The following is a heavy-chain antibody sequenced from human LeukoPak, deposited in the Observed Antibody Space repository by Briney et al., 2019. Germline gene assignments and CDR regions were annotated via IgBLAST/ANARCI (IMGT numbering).Heavy chain of an antibody. CDR3: ARDQQYYYGSGSYNWFDP. V-gene: IGHV3-21*01. Sequence: PGGSQRLSCAASGFTFSSYSMNWVRQAPGKGLEWVSSISSSSSYIYYADSVKGRFTISRDNAKNSLYLQMNSLRAEDTAVYYCARDQQYYYGSGSYNWFDPWGQGTLVTVSS. CDR1: GFTFSSYS. J-gene: IGHJ5*02. CDR2: ISSSSSYI. D-gene: IGHD3-10*01.